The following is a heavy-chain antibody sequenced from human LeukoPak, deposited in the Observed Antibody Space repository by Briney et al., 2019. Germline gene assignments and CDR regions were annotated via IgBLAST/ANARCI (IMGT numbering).Heavy chain of an antibody. CDR3: ARVKYTSSWHPADS. J-gene: IGHJ4*02. Sequence: PSETLSLTCTVSGDSISSGGYHWNWIRQRPGRGLEWIGYIYDSGSTYYSPSLKSRLTISVDTSKNQFSLRLNSVTAADMAVYYCARVKYTSSWHPADSWGQGALVTVSS. CDR2: IYDSGST. V-gene: IGHV4-31*03. D-gene: IGHD6-13*01. CDR1: GDSISSGGYH.